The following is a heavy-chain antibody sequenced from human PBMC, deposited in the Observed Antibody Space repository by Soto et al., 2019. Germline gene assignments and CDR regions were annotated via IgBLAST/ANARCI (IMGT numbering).Heavy chain of an antibody. CDR1: GGTFSSYA. CDR3: ARVTSSSPPYYYYVTDV. CDR2: IIPIFGTA. D-gene: IGHD6-6*01. V-gene: IGHV1-69*12. Sequence: QVQLVQSGAEVKKPGSSVKVSCKASGGTFSSYAISWVRQAPGQGNEGMGGIIPIFGTANYEQKFQGRLTITADESPTTAYMELSSLRSEDTAVYYRARVTSSSPPYYYYVTDVSGQGTTVTVSS. J-gene: IGHJ6*02.